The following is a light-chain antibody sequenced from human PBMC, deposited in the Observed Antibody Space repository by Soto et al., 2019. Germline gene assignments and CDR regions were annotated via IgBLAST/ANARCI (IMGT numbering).Light chain of an antibody. V-gene: IGKV3-20*01. Sequence: EIVLTQSPGTLSLSPGERATLSCRASQSVSSSYFAWYQQKPGQAPRLLIYGASGRATGIPDRFSGSGSGTDFTLTISRLEPEAFAVYYCQQYGSSPMYTFGQGTKLEIK. J-gene: IGKJ2*01. CDR1: QSVSSSY. CDR3: QQYGSSPMYT. CDR2: GAS.